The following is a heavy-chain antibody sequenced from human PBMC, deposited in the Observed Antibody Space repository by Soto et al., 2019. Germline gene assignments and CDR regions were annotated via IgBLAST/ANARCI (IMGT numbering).Heavy chain of an antibody. D-gene: IGHD6-13*01. J-gene: IGHJ6*02. V-gene: IGHV3-21*01. CDR1: GFSFSTTA. CDR3: ARDPAADGYYGMDV. CDR2: ISSTSSRI. Sequence: GGSLRVSWAASGFSFSTTAMHWVRQAPGKGLEWVSFISSTSSRIHYADSVKGRFTISRDNAKNSLYLQMNSLRAEDTAVYYCARDPAADGYYGMDVWGQGTTVTVSS.